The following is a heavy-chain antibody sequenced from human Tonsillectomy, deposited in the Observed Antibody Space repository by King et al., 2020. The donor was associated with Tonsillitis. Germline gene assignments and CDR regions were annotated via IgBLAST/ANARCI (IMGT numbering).Heavy chain of an antibody. D-gene: IGHD4-23*01. CDR3: ARDWGVGNPLDAFDI. CDR2: ISDDGSNR. CDR1: GSTFSGYG. J-gene: IGHJ3*02. Sequence: HVQLVESGGGVVQPGRSLRLSCATSGSTFSGYGMHWVRQAPGKGLEWVALISDDGSNRFYADSVKGRFTISRDNSENTLYLQINSLRAEDTAVYYCARDWGVGNPLDAFDIWGQGTMVTVSS. V-gene: IGHV3-33*05.